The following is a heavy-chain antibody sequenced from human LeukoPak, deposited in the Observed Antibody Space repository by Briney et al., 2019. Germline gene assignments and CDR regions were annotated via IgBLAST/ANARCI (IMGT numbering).Heavy chain of an antibody. Sequence: GESLKISCKGSGYSFTSYWIGWVRQAPGQGLEWMGWISAYNGNTNYAQKLQGRVTMTTDTSTSTAYMELRSLRSDDTAVYYCAREGSLGAGSFDYWGQGTLVTVSS. CDR3: AREGSLGAGSFDY. CDR2: ISAYNGNT. V-gene: IGHV1-18*04. J-gene: IGHJ4*02. D-gene: IGHD1-26*01. CDR1: GYSFTSYW.